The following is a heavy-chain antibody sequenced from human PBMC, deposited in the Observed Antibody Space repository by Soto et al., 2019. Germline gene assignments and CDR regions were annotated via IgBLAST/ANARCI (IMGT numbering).Heavy chain of an antibody. CDR1: GYTFTSYG. D-gene: IGHD3-9*01. Sequence: ASVKVSCKASGYTFTSYGISWVRQAPGQGLEWMGWINPNSGGTNYAQKFQGWVTMTRDTSISTAYMELRSLRSDDTAVYYCARYDILTGYYGGTSGMDVWGQGTTVTVSS. J-gene: IGHJ6*02. CDR2: INPNSGGT. V-gene: IGHV1-2*04. CDR3: ARYDILTGYYGGTSGMDV.